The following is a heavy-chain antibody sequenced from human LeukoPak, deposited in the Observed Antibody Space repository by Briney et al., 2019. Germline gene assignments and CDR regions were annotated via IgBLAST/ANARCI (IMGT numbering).Heavy chain of an antibody. V-gene: IGHV1-69*05. CDR1: GGTFSSYA. D-gene: IGHD3-10*01. CDR3: ARGGRKTARESNFDY. CDR2: IIPIFGTA. J-gene: IGHJ4*02. Sequence: SVKVSCKASGGTFSSYAISWVRQAPGQGLEWMGGIIPIFGTANYAQKFQGRVTTTTDESTSTAYMELSSLRSEDTAVYYCARGGRKTARESNFDYWGQGTLVTVSS.